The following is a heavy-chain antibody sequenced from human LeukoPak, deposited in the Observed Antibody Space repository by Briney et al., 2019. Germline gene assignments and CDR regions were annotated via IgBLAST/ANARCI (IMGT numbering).Heavy chain of an antibody. CDR1: GYTFSDYY. CDR3: ARGYMYYYGSGSYFHFDY. CDR2: INPNSGDT. D-gene: IGHD3-10*01. V-gene: IGHV1-2*02. Sequence: GASVKVSCKASGYTFSDYYMHWVRQAPGQGLEWMGWINPNSGDTNHAQKIQGRVTMGRDTSISTAYMELSRLRSDDTAMYYCARGYMYYYGSGSYFHFDYWGQGTLVTVSS. J-gene: IGHJ4*02.